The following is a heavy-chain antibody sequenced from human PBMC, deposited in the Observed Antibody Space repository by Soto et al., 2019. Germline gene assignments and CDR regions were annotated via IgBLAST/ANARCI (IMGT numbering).Heavy chain of an antibody. CDR3: ARGWYSSSWYSLDY. D-gene: IGHD6-13*01. CDR1: GGSISSYY. CDR2: IYYSGST. Sequence: QVQLQESGPGLVKPSETLSLTCTVSGGSISSYYWSWIRQPPGKGLEWIGYIYYSGSTNYNPSLKSRVTISVDTSKNQFSLKLSSVTAADTAVYYCARGWYSSSWYSLDYWGQGTLVTVSS. V-gene: IGHV4-59*01. J-gene: IGHJ4*02.